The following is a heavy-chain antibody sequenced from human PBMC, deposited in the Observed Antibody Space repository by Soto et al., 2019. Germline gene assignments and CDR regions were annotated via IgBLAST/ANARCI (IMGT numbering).Heavy chain of an antibody. V-gene: IGHV4-31*03. CDR1: GGSIISGGHY. Sequence: QVQLQESSPGLVKPSQTLSLTCTVSGGSIISGGHYWSWIRQHPGKGLEWIGYIYYSGTTYYNPSLKRRLTISVDTSNNLFSLKLSSVTAAYTAVYDCAGDQGGYVDSGYWGQGTLVTVSS. CDR3: AGDQGGYVDSGY. D-gene: IGHD5-12*01. J-gene: IGHJ4*02. CDR2: IYYSGTT.